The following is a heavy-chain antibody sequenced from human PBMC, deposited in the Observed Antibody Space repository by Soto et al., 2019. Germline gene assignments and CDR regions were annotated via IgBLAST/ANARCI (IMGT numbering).Heavy chain of an antibody. J-gene: IGHJ4*02. D-gene: IGHD1-26*01. V-gene: IGHV3-33*06. Sequence: PGGSLRLSCAASGFIFSTYGMHWVRQAPGKGLEWVAVIWYDGSNKYYADSVKGRFTISRDNSKNTLFLQMNSLRAEDTAVYYCAKEGGLSGSYYISSSYYFDYWGQGTLVTVSS. CDR3: AKEGGLSGSYYISSSYYFDY. CDR2: IWYDGSNK. CDR1: GFIFSTYG.